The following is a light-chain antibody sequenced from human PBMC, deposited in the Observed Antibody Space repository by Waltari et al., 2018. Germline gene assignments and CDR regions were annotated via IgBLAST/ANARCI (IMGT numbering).Light chain of an antibody. CDR3: QQRSNWPPDT. Sequence: EIVLTQSPATLSLSPGERATLSCRASQSVSSYLAWYQQKPGQAPRLLSYDASHRATGIPARFSGSGSGTDFTLTISSREPEDFAVYYCQQRSNWPPDTFGPGTKVDIK. CDR2: DAS. V-gene: IGKV3-11*01. J-gene: IGKJ3*01. CDR1: QSVSSY.